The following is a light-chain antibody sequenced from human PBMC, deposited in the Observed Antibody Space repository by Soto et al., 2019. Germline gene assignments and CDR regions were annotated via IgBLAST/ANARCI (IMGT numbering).Light chain of an antibody. CDR1: QTVSFN. CDR3: QQYHTWPQT. J-gene: IGKJ1*01. CDR2: GAS. Sequence: IAVTRSLDILSVSPVELSAASVRASQTVSFNLAWYQQRPGQAPRLLIYGASTRATGVPARFSGSGSGTEFTLTISSLQSEDFAVYYCQQYHTWPQTFGQGTKVDIK. V-gene: IGKV3-15*01.